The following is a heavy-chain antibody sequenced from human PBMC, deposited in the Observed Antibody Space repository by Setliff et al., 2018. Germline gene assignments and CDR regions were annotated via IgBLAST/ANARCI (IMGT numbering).Heavy chain of an antibody. CDR3: ARDHVYGSQYYYYYYGMDV. V-gene: IGHV3-7*01. J-gene: IGHJ6*02. Sequence: GSLRPSCAASGFTFSRYWMSWVRQAPGKGLEWVANIKQDGSEKYYVDSVKGRFTISRDNAKNSLYLQMNSLRAEDTAVYYCARDHVYGSQYYYYYYGMDVWGQGTTVTVSS. CDR2: IKQDGSEK. D-gene: IGHD3-10*01. CDR1: GFTFSRYW.